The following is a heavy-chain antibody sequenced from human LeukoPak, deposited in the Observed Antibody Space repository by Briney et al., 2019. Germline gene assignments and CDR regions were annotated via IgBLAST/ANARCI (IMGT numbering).Heavy chain of an antibody. CDR1: GYSFTSYW. D-gene: IGHD4-23*01. Sequence: PGESLKISCKGSGYSFTSYWIGWVRQARGQRLEWIGWIAVGSGNTNYAQKFQERVTITRDMSTSTAYMVLSSLRSEDTAVYYCAAGGYGGPHPSYYYYYGMDVWGQGTTVTVSS. J-gene: IGHJ6*02. CDR3: AAGGYGGPHPSYYYYYGMDV. CDR2: IAVGSGNT. V-gene: IGHV1-58*02.